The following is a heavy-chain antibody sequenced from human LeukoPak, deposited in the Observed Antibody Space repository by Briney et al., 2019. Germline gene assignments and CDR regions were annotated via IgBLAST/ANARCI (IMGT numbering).Heavy chain of an antibody. CDR1: GYTFTVKF. J-gene: IGHJ4*02. Sequence: ASVKVSCKTSGYTFTVKFSHFLRQAPGQGLEYVGGIEPKSGDTVFGQKFRGWVTVSWDTSASTAYMDLTRLRSDDTAVYYCAIEDCYDGSGCSKNSKYWGRGTLVTVSS. CDR3: AIEDCYDGSGCSKNSKY. D-gene: IGHD3-22*01. CDR2: IEPKSGDT. V-gene: IGHV1-2*04.